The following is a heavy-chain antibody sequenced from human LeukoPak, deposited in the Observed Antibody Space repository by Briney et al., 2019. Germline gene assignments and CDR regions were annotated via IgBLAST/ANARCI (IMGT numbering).Heavy chain of an antibody. CDR2: ISFDGSNK. CDR1: EFTFSSYA. Sequence: GGSLRLSCAASEFTFSSYAMHWVRQAPGKGLEWVAVISFDGSNKYYADSVKGRFTISRDNSKNTLYLQMNSLRAEDTAVYYCARDAYSSSSSSYYYYYYMDVWGKGTTVTVSS. D-gene: IGHD6-6*01. J-gene: IGHJ6*03. V-gene: IGHV3-30-3*01. CDR3: ARDAYSSSSSSYYYYYYMDV.